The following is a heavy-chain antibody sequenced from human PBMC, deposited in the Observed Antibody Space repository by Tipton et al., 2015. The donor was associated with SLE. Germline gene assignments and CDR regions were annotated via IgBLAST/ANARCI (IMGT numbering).Heavy chain of an antibody. Sequence: TLSLTCTVSGGSITSGGYYWSWIRQHPGKGLEWIGYIYNSGGTDYNPSLKSRVTISADTSKNHFSLNVSSVTAADTAVYYSARGGVGSYDYFDYWGQGALVTVSS. V-gene: IGHV4-31*03. J-gene: IGHJ4*02. CDR3: ARGGVGSYDYFDY. CDR2: IYNSGGT. CDR1: GGSITSGGYY. D-gene: IGHD2-15*01.